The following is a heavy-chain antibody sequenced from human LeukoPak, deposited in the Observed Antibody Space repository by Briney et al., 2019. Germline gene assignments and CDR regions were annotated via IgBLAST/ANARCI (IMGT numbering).Heavy chain of an antibody. CDR1: GFTFTSYA. Sequence: GGPLRLSCAASGFTFTSYAMSWVRQAPGKGLEWVSGISASGGSTYYADSVKGRFTFSRDNSKNTLYLQMNSLRAEDTAVYFCAKRTAAVGPYFDFWGQGTLVTVSS. J-gene: IGHJ4*02. V-gene: IGHV3-23*01. D-gene: IGHD6-13*01. CDR3: AKRTAAVGPYFDF. CDR2: ISASGGST.